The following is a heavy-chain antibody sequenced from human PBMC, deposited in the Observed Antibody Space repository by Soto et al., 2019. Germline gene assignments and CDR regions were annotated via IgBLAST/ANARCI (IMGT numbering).Heavy chain of an antibody. CDR1: GFTFSSYW. D-gene: IGHD2-15*01. J-gene: IGHJ6*02. CDR2: INEGGGKK. CDR3: AKDGYCSGGSCYYPPYDYYGMDV. V-gene: IGHV3-7*05. Sequence: GGSLRLSCTASGFTFSSYWMNWVRQAPGKGLEWVGNINEGGGKKYYVDSVKGRFTISRDNSKNTLYLQMNSLRAEDTAVYYCAKDGYCSGGSCYYPPYDYYGMDVWGQGTTVTVSS.